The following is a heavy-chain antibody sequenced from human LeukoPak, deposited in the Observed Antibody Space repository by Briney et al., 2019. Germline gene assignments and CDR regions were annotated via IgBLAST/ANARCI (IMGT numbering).Heavy chain of an antibody. D-gene: IGHD3-9*01. V-gene: IGHV1-18*04. CDR3: ARDPLRAYYDILTGTQGNYFDY. CDR2: ISAYNGNT. CDR1: GYTFTSYG. J-gene: IGHJ4*02. Sequence: ASVKVSCKASGYTFTSYGISWVRQAPGQGLEWMGWISAYNGNTNYAQKLQGRVTMTTDTSTSTAYMELRGLRSDDTAVYYCARDPLRAYYDILTGTQGNYFDYWGQGTLVTVSS.